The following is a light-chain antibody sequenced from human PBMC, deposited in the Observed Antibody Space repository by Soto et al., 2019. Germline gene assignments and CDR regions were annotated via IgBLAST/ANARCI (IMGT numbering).Light chain of an antibody. V-gene: IGLV1-44*01. CDR1: SSTIGSNA. J-gene: IGLJ1*01. CDR3: AAWDDSLNGDV. CDR2: TNN. Sequence: QSVLTQPPSASGTPGQRVTISCSGSSSTIGSNAVNWYQQVSGTAPKLLIYTNNQRPSGVPDRFSGSKSGTSASLAISGLQSEDEADYYCAAWDDSLNGDVFGTGTKLTVL.